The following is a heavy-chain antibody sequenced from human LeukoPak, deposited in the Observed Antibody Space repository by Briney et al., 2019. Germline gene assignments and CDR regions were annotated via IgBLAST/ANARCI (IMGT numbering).Heavy chain of an antibody. V-gene: IGHV3-21*04. CDR2: ISSSSSYI. CDR1: GFTFSSYS. Sequence: GGSLRLSCAASGFTFSSYSMNWVCQAPGKGLEWVSSISSSSSYIYYADSVKGRFTISRDNAKNSLYLQINSLRDEDTAVYYCAKDPNVGSGDYIIRWGQGTLVMVSS. J-gene: IGHJ4*02. CDR3: AKDPNVGSGDYIIR. D-gene: IGHD4-17*01.